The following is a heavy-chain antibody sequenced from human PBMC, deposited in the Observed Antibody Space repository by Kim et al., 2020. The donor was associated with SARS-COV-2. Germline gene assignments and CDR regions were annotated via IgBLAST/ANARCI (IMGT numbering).Heavy chain of an antibody. V-gene: IGHV4-4*02. J-gene: IGHJ4*02. CDR3: ATQDWYKGSSGWGFDY. CDR2: IYHSGST. Sequence: SETLSLTCAVSGGSISSSNWWSWVRQPPGKGLEWIGEIYHSGSTNYNPSLKSRVTISVDKSKNQFSLKLSSVTAADTAVYYCATQDWYKGSSGWGFDYWGQGTLVTVSS. D-gene: IGHD6-19*01. CDR1: GGSISSSNW.